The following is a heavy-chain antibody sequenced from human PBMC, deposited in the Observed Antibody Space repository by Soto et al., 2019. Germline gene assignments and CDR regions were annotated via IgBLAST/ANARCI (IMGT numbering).Heavy chain of an antibody. Sequence: GASVKVSCKVSGYTLTELSMHWARRDPGKGLEWMGGFDPEDGETIYAQKFQGRVTMTEDTSTDTAYMELSSLRSEDTAVYYCATSAKNTYSSGWYRFDYWGQGTLVTVSS. D-gene: IGHD6-19*01. CDR2: FDPEDGET. V-gene: IGHV1-24*01. CDR3: ATSAKNTYSSGWYRFDY. CDR1: GYTLTELS. J-gene: IGHJ4*02.